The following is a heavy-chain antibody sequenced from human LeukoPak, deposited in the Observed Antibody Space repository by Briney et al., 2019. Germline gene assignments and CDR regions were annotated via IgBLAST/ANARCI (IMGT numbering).Heavy chain of an antibody. D-gene: IGHD6-13*01. J-gene: IGHJ6*02. CDR2: INPSGGST. Sequence: ASVKVSCKASGYTFTSYYMHWVRQAPGQGLEWMGIINPSGGSTRYAQKFQGRVTMTRDTSTSTVYMELSSLRSEDTAVYYCARAVGIAAAGNDGMDVWGQGTTVTVSS. CDR3: ARAVGIAAAGNDGMDV. V-gene: IGHV1-46*01. CDR1: GYTFTSYY.